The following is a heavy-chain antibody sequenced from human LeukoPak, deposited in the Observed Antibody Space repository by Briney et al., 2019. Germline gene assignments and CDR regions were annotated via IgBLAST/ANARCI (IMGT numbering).Heavy chain of an antibody. D-gene: IGHD2-8*01. V-gene: IGHV4-30-4*01. CDR1: GGSISSGDSY. Sequence: SETLSLTCTVSGGSISSGDSYWSWIRQPPGKGLEWIGYIYYSGSTYYNPSLKSRVTISVDTSKNQFSLKLSSVTAADTAVYYCARVGGYCTNGVCYRGVDYWGQGTLVTVSS. CDR3: ARVGGYCTNGVCYRGVDY. J-gene: IGHJ4*02. CDR2: IYYSGST.